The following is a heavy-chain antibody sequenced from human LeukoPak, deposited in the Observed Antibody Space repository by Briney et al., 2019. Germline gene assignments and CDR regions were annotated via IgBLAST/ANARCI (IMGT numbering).Heavy chain of an antibody. CDR3: ARSFARDYDILTGYYIGDY. CDR2: ISAYDGNT. J-gene: IGHJ4*02. V-gene: IGHV1-18*01. D-gene: IGHD3-9*01. Sequence: ASVKVSCKTSGYTFSNYGISWVRQAPGQGLEWMGWISAYDGNTNSAQKLQGRLAMITDTSTSTAYMELRSLRSDDTAVYYCARSFARDYDILTGYYIGDYWGQGTLITVSS. CDR1: GYTFSNYG.